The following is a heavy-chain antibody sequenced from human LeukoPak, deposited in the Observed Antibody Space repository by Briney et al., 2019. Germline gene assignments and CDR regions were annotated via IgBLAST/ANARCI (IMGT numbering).Heavy chain of an antibody. J-gene: IGHJ4*02. CDR1: GFTFSSHA. Sequence: GGSLRLSCGVSGFTFSSHAMNWVRQAPGTGLQWVSGIRGSGVTTYYADSVKGRFTISRDNSKNTLYLQMHSLRAEDTAIYFCAKSIAAASIFDYWGQGTLVTVSS. CDR2: IRGSGVTT. D-gene: IGHD6-6*01. V-gene: IGHV3-23*01. CDR3: AKSIAAASIFDY.